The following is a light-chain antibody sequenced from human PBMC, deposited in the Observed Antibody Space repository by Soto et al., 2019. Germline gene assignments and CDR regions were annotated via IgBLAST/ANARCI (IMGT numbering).Light chain of an antibody. Sequence: EKVMTQSPATLSVSPGERATLSCRASQNVKTRLAWYQQKPGQAPRLLIYDAFTRATGIPARCSGSASGTEFTLTISSLQSEDFAVYYCQQYDEWPLTFGGGTKVEIK. CDR3: QQYDEWPLT. V-gene: IGKV3-15*01. CDR1: QNVKTR. CDR2: DAF. J-gene: IGKJ4*01.